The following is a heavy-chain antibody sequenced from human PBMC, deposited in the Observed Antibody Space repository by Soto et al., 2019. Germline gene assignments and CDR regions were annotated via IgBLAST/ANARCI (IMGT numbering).Heavy chain of an antibody. CDR3: AKGSVVVAATDFDY. CDR1: GFTFSSYA. J-gene: IGHJ4*02. CDR2: ISGSGGST. Sequence: GESLKISCAASGFTFSSYAMSWVRQAPGKGLEWVSAISGSGGSTYYADSVKGRFTISRDNSKNTLYLQMNSLRAEDTAVYYCAKGSVVVAATDFDYWGQGTLVTVSS. D-gene: IGHD2-15*01. V-gene: IGHV3-23*01.